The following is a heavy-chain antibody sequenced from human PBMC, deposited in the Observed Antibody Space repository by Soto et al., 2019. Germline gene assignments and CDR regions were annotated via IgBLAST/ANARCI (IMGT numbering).Heavy chain of an antibody. CDR1: GYTFTDYY. V-gene: IGHV1-46*01. Sequence: ASVKVSCKASGYTFTDYYIHWVRQAPGQGLEWMGMINPSGGSTDYAQKFRGRVTMTRDTSTGTVYMELSSLRSEDTAVYYCARPPFPGCINPVCYPIDYWGQGTLVTVSS. CDR3: ARPPFPGCINPVCYPIDY. J-gene: IGHJ4*02. CDR2: INPSGGST. D-gene: IGHD2-8*01.